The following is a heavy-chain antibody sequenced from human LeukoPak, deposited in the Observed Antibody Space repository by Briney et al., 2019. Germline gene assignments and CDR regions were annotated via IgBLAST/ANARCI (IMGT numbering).Heavy chain of an antibody. CDR2: ISGSGGST. CDR3: AREGWLGYYFDY. V-gene: IGHV3-23*01. D-gene: IGHD6-19*01. J-gene: IGHJ4*02. CDR1: GFTFSSYA. Sequence: GGSLRLSCAASGFTFSSYAMSWVRQAPGKGLEWVSAISGSGGSTYYADSVKGRFTISRDNSKNTLYLQMNSLRAEDTAVHYCAREGWLGYYFDYWGQGTLVTVSS.